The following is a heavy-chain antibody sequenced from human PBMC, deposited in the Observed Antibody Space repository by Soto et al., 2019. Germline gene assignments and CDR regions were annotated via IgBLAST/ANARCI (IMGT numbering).Heavy chain of an antibody. CDR3: ARDKITGLFDY. Sequence: QVQLQQWGAGLLKPSETLSLTCAVYGGSFSGYSWTWIRQPPGTGLEWIGEINHSGSTNYNPSLKSRVTISVDTSKNHFSLNLTSVTAADTAVYYCARDKITGLFDYWGQGTLVTVSS. D-gene: IGHD2-8*02. CDR1: GGSFSGYS. CDR2: INHSGST. V-gene: IGHV4-34*01. J-gene: IGHJ4*02.